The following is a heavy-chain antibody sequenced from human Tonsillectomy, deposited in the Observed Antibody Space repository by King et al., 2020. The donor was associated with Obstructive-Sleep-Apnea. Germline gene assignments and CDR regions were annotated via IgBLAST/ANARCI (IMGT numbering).Heavy chain of an antibody. Sequence: VQLVESGGGLVQPGGSLRLSCVASGFTFSSYWMSWVRQAPGKGLECVANIKKDGSEKYYVESVKVRFTIPRYNAKNSLYLQTNSLRAEDTAVYYCARDGGYGDPGEYYYGMDVWGQGTTVTVSS. CDR1: GFTFSSYW. CDR2: IKKDGSEK. J-gene: IGHJ6*02. CDR3: ARDGGYGDPGEYYYGMDV. V-gene: IGHV3-7*03. D-gene: IGHD4-17*01.